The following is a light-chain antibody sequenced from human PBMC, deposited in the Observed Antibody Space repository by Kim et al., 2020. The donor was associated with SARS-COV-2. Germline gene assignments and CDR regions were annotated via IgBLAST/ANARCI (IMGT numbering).Light chain of an antibody. CDR1: QAIGRS. Sequence: DIQLTQSPSFLSASVGGRVTIACRPSQAIGRSLAWYQQKPGKAPRLLIYDASTLQRGVPAGFSGSASGTEFTLTISSLQPEDFATYYCQQHNAYPPTFGGGTKVDIK. J-gene: IGKJ4*01. V-gene: IGKV1-9*01. CDR2: DAS. CDR3: QQHNAYPPT.